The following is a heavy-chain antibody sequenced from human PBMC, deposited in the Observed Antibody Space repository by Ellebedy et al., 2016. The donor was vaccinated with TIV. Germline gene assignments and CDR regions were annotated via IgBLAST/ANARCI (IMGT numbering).Heavy chain of an antibody. CDR3: ARPYSSGWYGVPDAFDI. D-gene: IGHD6-19*01. Sequence: GESLKISCKGSGYRFTSYWIGWVRQMPGKGLEWMGIIYPGDSDTTYSPSFECQVTISADKSISTAYLQWSSLKASDTAMYYCARPYSSGWYGVPDAFDIWGQGTMVTVSS. V-gene: IGHV5-51*01. CDR2: IYPGDSDT. J-gene: IGHJ3*02. CDR1: GYRFTSYW.